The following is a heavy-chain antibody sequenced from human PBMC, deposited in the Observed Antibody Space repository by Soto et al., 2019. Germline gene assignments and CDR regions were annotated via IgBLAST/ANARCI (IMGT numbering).Heavy chain of an antibody. D-gene: IGHD6-13*01. J-gene: IGHJ5*02. CDR1: GFSLTTNGVG. CDR2: IYWDEDK. Sequence: QITLTESGPTLVKPTQTLTLTCTFSGFSLTTNGVGVGWIRQPPGKALEWLALIYWDEDKRYSPSLKSRLTITKDTSKNQVVLTMTNMDPVDTATYYCAHSLAAVGTGWFDPWGQGSLVTVSS. V-gene: IGHV2-5*02. CDR3: AHSLAAVGTGWFDP.